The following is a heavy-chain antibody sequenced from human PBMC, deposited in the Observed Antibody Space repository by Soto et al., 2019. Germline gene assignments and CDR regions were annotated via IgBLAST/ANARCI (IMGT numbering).Heavy chain of an antibody. J-gene: IGHJ6*02. CDR1: GGSISSSSYY. Sequence: SETLSLTCTVSGGSISSSSYYWGWLRQPPGKGLEWIGSIYYSGSTYYNPSLKSRVTISVDTSKNQFSLKLSSVTAADTAVYYCARPALWGSYYYYGMDVWGQGTTVTVSS. CDR3: ARPALWGSYYYYGMDV. CDR2: IYYSGST. V-gene: IGHV4-39*01. D-gene: IGHD3-16*01.